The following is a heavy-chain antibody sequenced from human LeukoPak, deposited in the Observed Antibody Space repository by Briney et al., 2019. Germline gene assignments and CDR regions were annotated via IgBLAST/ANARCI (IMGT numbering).Heavy chain of an antibody. D-gene: IGHD6-19*01. CDR1: GGSVSSGSYY. V-gene: IGHV4-61*01. J-gene: IGHJ3*02. CDR2: IYYSGST. Sequence: SETLSLTCTVSGGSVSSGSYYWSWIRQPPGKGLEWIGYIYYSGSTNYNPSLKSRVTISVDTSKNQFSLKLSSVTAADTAVYYCARVSPPYSSGSLAFDIWAKGQWSPSLQ. CDR3: ARVSPPYSSGSLAFDI.